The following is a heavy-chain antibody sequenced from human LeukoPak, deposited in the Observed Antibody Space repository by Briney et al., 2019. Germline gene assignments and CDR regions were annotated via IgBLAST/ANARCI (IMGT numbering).Heavy chain of an antibody. CDR3: AREGPIVGATHLVDY. D-gene: IGHD1-26*01. Sequence: VASVKVSCKAYGYTFTDYYMHWVRQAPGQGLGWMGWINPNSGGTNYAQKFQGRVTMTRDTSISTAYMELSRLRSDDTAVYYCAREGPIVGATHLVDYWGQGTLVAVSS. CDR1: GYTFTDYY. V-gene: IGHV1-2*02. CDR2: INPNSGGT. J-gene: IGHJ4*02.